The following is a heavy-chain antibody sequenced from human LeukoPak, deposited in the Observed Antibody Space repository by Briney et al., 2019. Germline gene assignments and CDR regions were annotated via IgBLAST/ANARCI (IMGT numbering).Heavy chain of an antibody. Sequence: ASETLSLTCTVSGYSISSGYYWGWIRQPPGKGLEWIGSIYHSGSTYYNPSLKSRVTISVDTSKNQFSLKLSSVTAADTAVYYCARGAREYYDSAYAFDIWGQGTMVTVSS. D-gene: IGHD3-22*01. CDR2: IYHSGST. V-gene: IGHV4-38-2*02. CDR3: ARGAREYYDSAYAFDI. CDR1: GYSISSGYY. J-gene: IGHJ3*02.